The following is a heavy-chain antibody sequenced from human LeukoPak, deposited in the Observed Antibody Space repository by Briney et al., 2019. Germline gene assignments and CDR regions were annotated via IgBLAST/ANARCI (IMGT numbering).Heavy chain of an antibody. CDR1: GGSISSHY. J-gene: IGHJ6*03. CDR3: ARAASMVSYYYYYYYMDV. CDR2: IYYSGST. V-gene: IGHV4-59*11. Sequence: SETLSLTCTVSGGSISSHYWSWIRQPPGKGLEWIGYIYYSGSTNYNPSLKSRVTISVDTSKNQFSLKLSSVTAADTAVYYCARAASMVSYYYYYYYMDVWGKGTTVTVSS. D-gene: IGHD3-10*01.